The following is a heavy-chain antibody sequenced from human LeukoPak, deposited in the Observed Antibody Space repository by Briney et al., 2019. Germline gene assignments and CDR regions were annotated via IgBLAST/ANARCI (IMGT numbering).Heavy chain of an antibody. Sequence: PGGSLRLSCAASGFTFSSYSMNWVRQAPGKGLEWVSSISSSSSYIYYADSVKGRFTISRDNAKNSLYLQMNSLRAEDTAVYYCARDVSPYYYDSSPYAFDIWGQGTMVTVSS. CDR1: GFTFSSYS. V-gene: IGHV3-21*01. CDR3: ARDVSPYYYDSSPYAFDI. D-gene: IGHD3-22*01. CDR2: ISSSSSYI. J-gene: IGHJ3*02.